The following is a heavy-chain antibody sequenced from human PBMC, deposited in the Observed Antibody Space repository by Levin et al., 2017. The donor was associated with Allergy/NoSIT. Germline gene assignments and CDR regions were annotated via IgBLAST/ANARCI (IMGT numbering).Heavy chain of an antibody. CDR2: IKQDGSDA. D-gene: IGHD1-26*01. CDR1: GFTFRNYW. Sequence: PGGSLRLSCTASGFTFRNYWMTWVRQAPGKGLEWVANIKQDGSDAKYIDSVKGRFTISRDNAKNSLYLQMNSLRAEDTAVYYCARDLYSGSYGEGYWGQGTLVTVSS. V-gene: IGHV3-7*01. CDR3: ARDLYSGSYGEGY. J-gene: IGHJ4*02.